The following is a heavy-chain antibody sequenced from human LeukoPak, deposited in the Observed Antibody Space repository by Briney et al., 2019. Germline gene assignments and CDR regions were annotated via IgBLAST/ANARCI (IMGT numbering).Heavy chain of an antibody. V-gene: IGHV4-59*01. CDR2: VYHTGTT. CDR1: GDAISTYY. D-gene: IGHD1-26*01. Sequence: PSETLSLTCTVSGDAISTYYWSWIRQPPGKGLEWIGYVYHTGTTKYNPSLKSRVTISVDTSKNQFSLKLSSVTAADTAVYYCARGSGSQDYWGQGTLVTVSS. J-gene: IGHJ4*02. CDR3: ARGSGSQDY.